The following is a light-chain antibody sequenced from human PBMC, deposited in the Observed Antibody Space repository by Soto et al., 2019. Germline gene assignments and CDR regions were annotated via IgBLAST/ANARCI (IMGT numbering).Light chain of an antibody. CDR1: QDISNY. CDR2: DAS. CDR3: QQYDNLRIT. V-gene: IGKV1-33*01. Sequence: DIPMTQSPSSLSASVGDRVTITCQAIQDISNYLNWYQQKPGKAPKLLIYDASNLETGVPSRFSGSGSGTDFTFTISSLQPEDIATYYCQQYDNLRITFGQGTRLEIK. J-gene: IGKJ5*01.